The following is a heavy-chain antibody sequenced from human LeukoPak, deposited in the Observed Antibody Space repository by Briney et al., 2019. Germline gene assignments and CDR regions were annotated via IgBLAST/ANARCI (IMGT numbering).Heavy chain of an antibody. J-gene: IGHJ2*01. Sequence: GGSLRLSCAASGFRFSVYSMDWVRQAPGKGLEWVSSIYSGGSYIYYADSVKGRFTISRDNAQNSLYLQMNNLRAEDTAIYYCVREGDYGDSRAVWYFDLWGRGTPVTVSS. CDR2: IYSGGSYI. V-gene: IGHV3-21*01. D-gene: IGHD4-17*01. CDR1: GFRFSVYS. CDR3: VREGDYGDSRAVWYFDL.